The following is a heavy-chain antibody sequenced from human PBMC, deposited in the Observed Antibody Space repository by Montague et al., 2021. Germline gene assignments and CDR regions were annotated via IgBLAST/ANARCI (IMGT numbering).Heavy chain of an antibody. V-gene: IGHV3-33*01. J-gene: IGHJ4*02. CDR3: ARADYDKVTGYLYYFDH. CDR2: IWYDGSNK. Sequence: SLSLSFSASGFRFSQYGFHWFRQAPGKGLEWVAGIWYDGSNKKYADSVKGRFTISRDNSKSSVYLQMNSLRGEDTAVYYCARADYDKVTGYLYYFDHWGQGILVTVSS. D-gene: IGHD3-9*01. CDR1: GFRFSQYG.